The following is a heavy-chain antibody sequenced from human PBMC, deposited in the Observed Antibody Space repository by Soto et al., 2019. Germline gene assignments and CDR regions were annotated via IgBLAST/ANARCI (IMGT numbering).Heavy chain of an antibody. CDR3: ASSPNIAAAGSHYGMDV. CDR1: GYTFTSYG. D-gene: IGHD6-13*01. V-gene: IGHV1-18*01. CDR2: ISAYNGNT. Sequence: ASVKVSCKASGYTFTSYGISWVRQAPGQGLEWMGWISAYNGNTNYAQKLQGRVTMTTDTSTSTAYMELRSLRSDDTAVYYCASSPNIAAAGSHYGMDVWGQGTTVTVSS. J-gene: IGHJ6*02.